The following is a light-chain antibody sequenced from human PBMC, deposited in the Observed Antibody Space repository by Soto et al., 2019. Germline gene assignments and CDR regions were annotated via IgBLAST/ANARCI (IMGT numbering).Light chain of an antibody. J-gene: IGKJ1*01. CDR2: GAS. CDR3: QQYSSSPGT. CDR1: QSASSSY. V-gene: IGKV3-20*01. Sequence: EIVLTQSPGTLSLSPGERATLSCRASQSASSSYLAWYQQKPGQAPRLLIYGASSRATGIPDRFSGSGSGTDXXXXIXRLXPEDFAVYYCQQYSSSPGTFGQGTKVEIK.